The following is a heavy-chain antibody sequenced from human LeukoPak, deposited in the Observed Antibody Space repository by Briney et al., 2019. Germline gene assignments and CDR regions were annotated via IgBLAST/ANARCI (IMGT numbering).Heavy chain of an antibody. CDR2: IIPIFGTA. CDR3: ARGPGKYSYGYIDY. CDR1: GGTFSSYA. J-gene: IGHJ4*02. Sequence: SVKVSCKASGGTFSSYAISWVRQAPGQGLEWMGGIIPIFGTANYAQKFQGRVTITADESTSTAYMELSSLRSEDTAVYYCARGPGKYSYGYIDYWGQGTLVTVSS. V-gene: IGHV1-69*13. D-gene: IGHD5-18*01.